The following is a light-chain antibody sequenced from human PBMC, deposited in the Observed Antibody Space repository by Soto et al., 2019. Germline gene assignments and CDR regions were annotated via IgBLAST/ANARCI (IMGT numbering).Light chain of an antibody. CDR3: QQYGSSPRT. Sequence: EIVVTQSSATLSLSRVERATLSCRASQSVSRNFAWYQQKPGQAPRLLIYGASSRATGIPDRFSGSGSGTDFTLTISRLDPEDFAVYFCQQYGSSPRTFGQGTKVDIK. J-gene: IGKJ1*01. CDR1: QSVSRN. CDR2: GAS. V-gene: IGKV3-20*01.